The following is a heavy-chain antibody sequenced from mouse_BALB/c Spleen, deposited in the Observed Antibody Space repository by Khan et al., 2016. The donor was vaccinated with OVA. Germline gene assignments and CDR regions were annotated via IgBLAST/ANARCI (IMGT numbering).Heavy chain of an antibody. J-gene: IGHJ3*01. Sequence: VQLQQSGPELVKPGDSMNISCKASGYSFTGYTMNWVKQSHGKNLEWIGLINPYNGDTNYNQKFKGKATLTVDKSSSTAYMEVLSLTSEDSAVYNCAKGGYGAVAYWGQGTLVTVSA. CDR3: AKGGYGAVAY. CDR1: GYSFTGYT. V-gene: IGHV1-20*01. CDR2: INPYNGDT. D-gene: IGHD1-1*01.